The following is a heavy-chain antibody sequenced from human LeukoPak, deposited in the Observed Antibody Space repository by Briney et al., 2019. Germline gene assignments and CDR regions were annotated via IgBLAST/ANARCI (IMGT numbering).Heavy chain of an antibody. CDR2: IIPIFGTA. CDR3: ARDSSDFRNLIPH. Sequence: ASVKVSCKASGGTFSSYAISWVRQAPGQGLEWMGGIIPIFGTAKYAQKFQGRVTITADESTSTAYMELSSLRSEDTAMYYCARDSSDFRNLIPHWGQGTLVTVSS. V-gene: IGHV1-69*13. D-gene: IGHD1-14*01. CDR1: GGTFSSYA. J-gene: IGHJ1*01.